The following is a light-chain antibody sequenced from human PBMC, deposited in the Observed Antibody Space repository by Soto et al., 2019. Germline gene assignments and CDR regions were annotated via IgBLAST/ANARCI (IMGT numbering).Light chain of an antibody. V-gene: IGKV1-5*01. Sequence: DIQMTQSPSTLSASVGDRVTITCRASQSISSWLAWYQQKPGKAPKLLIYDAPSLESGVPSRFSGSGSGTEFTFTISSLQPDDFATYSCQQYNSYSLTFGGGTTVDI. CDR1: QSISSW. CDR3: QQYNSYSLT. CDR2: DAP. J-gene: IGKJ4*01.